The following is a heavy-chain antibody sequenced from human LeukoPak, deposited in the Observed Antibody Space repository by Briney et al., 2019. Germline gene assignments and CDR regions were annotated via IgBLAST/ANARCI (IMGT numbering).Heavy chain of an antibody. CDR2: ISAYNGNT. CDR3: ARCIAAAGTPLFYYYYYYMDV. J-gene: IGHJ6*03. V-gene: IGHV1-18*01. D-gene: IGHD6-13*01. Sequence: ASVKVSCKASGYTFTSYGISWVRQAPGQGLEWMGWISAYNGNTNYAQKLQGRVTMTTDTSTSTAYMELRSLRSDDTAVYYCARCIAAAGTPLFYYYYYYMDVWGKGTTVTISS. CDR1: GYTFTSYG.